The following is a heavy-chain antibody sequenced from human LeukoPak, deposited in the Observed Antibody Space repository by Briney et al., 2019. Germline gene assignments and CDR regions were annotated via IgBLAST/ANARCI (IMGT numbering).Heavy chain of an antibody. V-gene: IGHV3-66*04. CDR1: GFTVSSNY. CDR2: IYSGGST. CDR3: ARLLIPVTGYSYYYYGMDV. D-gene: IGHD3-9*01. Sequence: GGSLRLSCAASGFTVSSNYMSWVRQAPGKGLEWVSVIYSGGSTYYADSVKGRFTISRDNSKNTLYLQMNSLRAGDTAVYYCARLLIPVTGYSYYYYGMDVWGQGTTVTVSS. J-gene: IGHJ6*02.